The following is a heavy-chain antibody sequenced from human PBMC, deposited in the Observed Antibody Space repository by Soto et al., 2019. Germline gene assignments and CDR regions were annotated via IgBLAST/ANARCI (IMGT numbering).Heavy chain of an antibody. CDR1: GFTFSSYG. CDR3: AQQYGSRSLSPEFDY. D-gene: IGHD6-13*01. CDR2: ISYDGSNK. Sequence: QVQLVESGGGVVQPGRSLRLSCAASGFTFSSYGMHWVRQAPGKGLEWVAVISYDGSNKYYADSVKGRFTISRDNSKNTMYLQMNSLRAEDTAVYYCAQQYGSRSLSPEFDYWGQGTLVTVSS. J-gene: IGHJ4*02. V-gene: IGHV3-30*18.